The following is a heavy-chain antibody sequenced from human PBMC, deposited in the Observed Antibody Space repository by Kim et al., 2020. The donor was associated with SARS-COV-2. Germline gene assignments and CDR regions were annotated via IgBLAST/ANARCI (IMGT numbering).Heavy chain of an antibody. CDR3: ARGGHY. V-gene: IGHV3-7*04. CDR2: IKQDGSEK. J-gene: IGHJ4*02. Sequence: GGSLRLSCAASGFTLSSYWMSWVRQAPGKGLEWVTNIKQDGSEKYYVDSVKGRFTISRDNAKNSLYLQMNSLRAEDTAVYYCARGGHYWGQGTLVTASS. CDR1: GFTLSSYW.